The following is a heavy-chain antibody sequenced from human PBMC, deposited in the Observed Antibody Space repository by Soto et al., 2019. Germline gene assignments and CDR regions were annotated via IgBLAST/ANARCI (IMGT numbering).Heavy chain of an antibody. CDR2: IYHSGST. D-gene: IGHD2-2*01. V-gene: IGHV4-30-2*01. Sequence: QLQLQESGSGLVKPSQTLSLTCAVSGGSISSGGYSWSWIRQPPGKGLEWIGYIYHSGSTYYNPSLKSRVTISVDRSKNQFSLKLSSVTAADTAVYYCARARGPLPAVDPDYYYGMDVWGQGTTVTVSS. CDR3: ARARGPLPAVDPDYYYGMDV. CDR1: GGSISSGGYS. J-gene: IGHJ6*02.